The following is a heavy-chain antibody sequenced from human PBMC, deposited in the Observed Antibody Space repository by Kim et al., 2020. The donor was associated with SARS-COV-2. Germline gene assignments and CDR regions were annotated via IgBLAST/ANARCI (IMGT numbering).Heavy chain of an antibody. CDR3: ARSHPEMGSYYYGMDV. CDR2: IYYSGST. CDR1: GGSISSGDYY. Sequence: SETLSLTCTVSGGSISSGDYYWSWIRQPPGKGLEWIGYIYYSGSTYYNPSLKSRVTISVDTSKNQFSLKLSSVTAADTAVYYCARSHPEMGSYYYGMDVWGQGTTVTVSS. V-gene: IGHV4-30-4*01. J-gene: IGHJ6*02.